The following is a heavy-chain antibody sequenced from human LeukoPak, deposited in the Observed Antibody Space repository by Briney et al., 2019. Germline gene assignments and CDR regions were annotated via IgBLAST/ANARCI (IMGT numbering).Heavy chain of an antibody. V-gene: IGHV3-74*01. D-gene: IGHD5-18*01. J-gene: IGHJ4*02. CDR1: GFTLRKYA. Sequence: PGGSLRLSCAASGFTLRKYAMTWVRQAPGKGLEWVSGIKSDGSSTNYADSVKGRFTISRGNAENTLYLQMNSLRAEDTAVYYCARNTAGLTFDYWGQGTLVTVSS. CDR3: ARNTAGLTFDY. CDR2: IKSDGSST.